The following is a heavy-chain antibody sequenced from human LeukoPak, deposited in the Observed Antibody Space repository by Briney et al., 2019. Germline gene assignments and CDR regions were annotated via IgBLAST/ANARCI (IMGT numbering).Heavy chain of an antibody. V-gene: IGHV1-69*13. CDR1: GYTFTSYA. CDR2: IIPIFGTA. J-gene: IGHJ6*02. CDR3: ARPPLPDYYYGMDV. Sequence: SVKVSCKASGYTFTSYAISWVRQAPGQGLEWMGGIIPIFGTANYAQKFQGRVTITADESTSTAYMELSSLRSEDTAVYYCARPPLPDYYYGMDVWGQGTTVTVSS.